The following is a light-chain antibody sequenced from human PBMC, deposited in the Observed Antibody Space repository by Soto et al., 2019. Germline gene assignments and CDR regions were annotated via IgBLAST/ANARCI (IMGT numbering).Light chain of an antibody. CDR2: DDS. CDR3: QVWDNSTDPVV. Sequence: SYELTQPPSVSVAPGQTARITCGGDNIGTKSVHWYQQRPGQAPVLVVYDDSDRPSRIPERFSGSNSGNTATLTISRVEAGDEADFYCQVWDNSTDPVVCGGGTKLTVL. V-gene: IGLV3-21*02. CDR1: NIGTKS. J-gene: IGLJ2*01.